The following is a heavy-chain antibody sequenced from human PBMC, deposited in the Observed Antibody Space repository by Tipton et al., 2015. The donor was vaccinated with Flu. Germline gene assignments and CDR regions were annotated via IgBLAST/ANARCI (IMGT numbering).Heavy chain of an antibody. J-gene: IGHJ3*02. CDR1: GGSFSGYY. CDR2: INHSGST. D-gene: IGHD1-26*01. CDR3: ARHLGAAKSGSYYPPFGAFDI. Sequence: AGLVKPSETLSLTCAVYGGSFSGYYWSWIRQPPGKGLEWIGEINHSGSTNYNPSLKSRVTISVDTSKNQFSLKLSSVTAADTAVYYCARHLGAAKSGSYYPPFGAFDIWGQGTMVTVSS. V-gene: IGHV4-34*01.